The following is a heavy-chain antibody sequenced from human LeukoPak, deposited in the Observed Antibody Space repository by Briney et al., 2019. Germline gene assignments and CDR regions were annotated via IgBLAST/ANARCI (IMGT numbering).Heavy chain of an antibody. CDR2: INHSGST. CDR1: GGSFSGYY. V-gene: IGHV4-34*01. CDR3: ARRLAYYFDY. D-gene: IGHD5-12*01. J-gene: IGHJ4*02. Sequence: SETLSLTCAVYGGSFSGYYWSWIRQPPGKGLEWIGEINHSGSTNYNPSLKSRVTISVDTSKNQSSLKLSSVTAADTAVYYCARRLAYYFDYWGQGTLVTVSS.